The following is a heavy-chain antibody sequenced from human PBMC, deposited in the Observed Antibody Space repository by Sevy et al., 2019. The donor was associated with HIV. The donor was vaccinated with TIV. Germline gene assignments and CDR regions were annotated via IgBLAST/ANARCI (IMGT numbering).Heavy chain of an antibody. J-gene: IGHJ6*02. D-gene: IGHD2-15*01. Sequence: GGSLRLSCAASGFIFSSYGMHWVRQAPGKGLEWVAVTSSDGSNEYYADSVKGRFTICRENSKKTLFLQMNSLRAEDTAVYYCAKDGVAVVAATRYYYGMDVWGQGTTVTVSS. V-gene: IGHV3-30*18. CDR2: TSSDGSNE. CDR3: AKDGVAVVAATRYYYGMDV. CDR1: GFIFSSYG.